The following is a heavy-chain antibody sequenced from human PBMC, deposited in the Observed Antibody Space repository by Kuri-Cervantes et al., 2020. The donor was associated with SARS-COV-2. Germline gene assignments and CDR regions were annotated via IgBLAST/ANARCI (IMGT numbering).Heavy chain of an antibody. D-gene: IGHD2-15*01. CDR3: ATSLKSLAYCSGGSCYHIDY. CDR2: INPNSGGA. Sequence: ASVKVSCKGSGYTFTAYYMHWVRQAPGQGLEWMGWINPNSGGANYAQKFQGRVTMTRDTSISTVYMDLSRLRSDDTALYYCATSLKSLAYCSGGSCYHIDYWGQGTLVTVSS. V-gene: IGHV1-2*02. J-gene: IGHJ4*02. CDR1: GYTFTAYY.